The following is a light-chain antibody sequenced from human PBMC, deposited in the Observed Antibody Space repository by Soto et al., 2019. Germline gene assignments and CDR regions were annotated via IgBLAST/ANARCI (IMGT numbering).Light chain of an antibody. CDR3: SSFTSSMTNV. J-gene: IGLJ1*01. CDR1: SSYVGGYNS. V-gene: IGLV2-14*03. Sequence: QSVLTQPASGSGSPGASITISCTGTSSYVGGYNSVSWYQHNPGKAPKLIIYDVGDRPSGVSYRFSGSKSGNTATLTISGLQAADEAEYFCSSFTSSMTNVFGSGTK. CDR2: DVG.